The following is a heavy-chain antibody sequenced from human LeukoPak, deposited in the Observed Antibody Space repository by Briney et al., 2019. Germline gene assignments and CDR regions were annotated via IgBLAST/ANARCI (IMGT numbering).Heavy chain of an antibody. Sequence: GGSLRLSCAASGFTFSSHWMTWVRQAPGKGLEWVANIKEDGTRKNYMDSVKGRFTISRDNAKNSLYLQMSGLRVEDTAVYYCARGRPHGNDYWGQGTLVTVSS. CDR3: ARGRPHGNDY. CDR1: GFTFSSHW. CDR2: IKEDGTRK. J-gene: IGHJ4*02. V-gene: IGHV3-7*01. D-gene: IGHD4-23*01.